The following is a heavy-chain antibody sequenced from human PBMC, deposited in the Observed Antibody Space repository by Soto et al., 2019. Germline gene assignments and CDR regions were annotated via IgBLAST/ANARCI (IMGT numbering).Heavy chain of an antibody. V-gene: IGHV4-34*01. CDR1: GGSFSGYY. CDR3: ARDRDFRFDY. CDR2: IYYSGST. Sequence: SETLSLTCAVYGGSFSGYYWSWMRQAPGKGLEWIGEIYYSGSTYYNPSLKSRVTISVDTSKNQFSLKLSSVTAADTAVYYCARDRDFRFDYWGQGTQVTVSS. J-gene: IGHJ4*02.